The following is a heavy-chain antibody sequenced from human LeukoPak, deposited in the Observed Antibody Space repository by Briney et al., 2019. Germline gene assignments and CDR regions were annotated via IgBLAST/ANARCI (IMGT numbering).Heavy chain of an antibody. CDR2: GSEK. V-gene: IGHV3-7*01. CDR3: AKDRGYSY. D-gene: IGHD5-18*01. Sequence: GSEKYYVDSMKGRFTISRDNAKNSLYLQMNSLRADDTAVYYCAKDRGYSYWGQGTLVTVSS. J-gene: IGHJ4*02.